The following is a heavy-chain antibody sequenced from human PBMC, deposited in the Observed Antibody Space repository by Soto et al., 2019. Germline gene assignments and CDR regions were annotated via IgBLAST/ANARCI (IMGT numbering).Heavy chain of an antibody. Sequence: QLQLQESGPGLVKPPNTLSLTCTVSGDSIRSTDHYWGWVRQSPEKGLDWIASIYYLGSTYWNPWLKSRVSISVGPSKNQFSLKLRSVTAADTALYYCARQLSMTASAGVQLNDFDTWGQGTLVTVSS. V-gene: IGHV4-39*01. D-gene: IGHD2-21*02. CDR1: GDSIRSTDHY. CDR3: ARQLSMTASAGVQLNDFDT. CDR2: IYYLGST. J-gene: IGHJ4*02.